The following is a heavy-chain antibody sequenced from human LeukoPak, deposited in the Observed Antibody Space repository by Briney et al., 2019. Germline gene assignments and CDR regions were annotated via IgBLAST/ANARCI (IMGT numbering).Heavy chain of an antibody. CDR3: VVGGSLGY. Sequence: GGSLRLSCAASGLAFSAYKMHWVRQAPRKGLVWVSRISTDGYTTDYADFVQGRFTASRDNTKNTWSLEMNSLRAKATAVFSCVVGGSLGYRGQGTLVTGSS. CDR1: GLAFSAYK. D-gene: IGHD2-15*01. J-gene: IGHJ4*01. V-gene: IGHV3-74*01. CDR2: ISTDGYTT.